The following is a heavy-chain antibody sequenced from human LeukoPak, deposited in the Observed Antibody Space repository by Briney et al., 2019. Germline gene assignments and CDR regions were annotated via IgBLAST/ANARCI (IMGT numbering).Heavy chain of an antibody. CDR2: INPSGGST. V-gene: IGHV1-46*01. J-gene: IGHJ4*02. D-gene: IGHD6-19*01. CDR1: GYTFTSYY. Sequence: ASVKVSCKASGYTFTSYYMHWVRQAPGQGLEWMGIINPSGGSTSYAQKFQGRVTTTRDTSTSTVYMELSSLRSEDTAVYYCANSDSYSSGWPFFDYWGQGTLVTVSS. CDR3: ANSDSYSSGWPFFDY.